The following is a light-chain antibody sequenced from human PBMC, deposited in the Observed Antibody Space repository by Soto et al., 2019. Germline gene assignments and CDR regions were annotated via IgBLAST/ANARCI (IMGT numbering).Light chain of an antibody. CDR3: GANHGSGSKLVVV. V-gene: IGLV9-49*01. CDR2: VGTGGIVG. Sequence: QSVLTQPPSASASLGASVTLTCTLSSGYSNYKVDWYQQRPGKGPRFVMRVGTGGIVGSKGDGIPDRFSVLGSGLNRYLTIKNIQEEDESDYHCGANHGSGSKLVVVFGGGTKVTVL. CDR1: SGYSNYK. J-gene: IGLJ2*01.